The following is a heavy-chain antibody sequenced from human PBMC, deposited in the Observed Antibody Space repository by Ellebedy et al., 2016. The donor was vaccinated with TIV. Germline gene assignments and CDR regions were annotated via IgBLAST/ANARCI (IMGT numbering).Heavy chain of an antibody. CDR3: ARALYSSSWHRPDY. Sequence: ASVKVSXXASGYTFTGYYMHWVRQAPGQGLEWMGWINPNSGGTNYTQKFQGRVTMTRDTSISTAYMELSRLRSDDTAVYYCARALYSSSWHRPDYWGQGTLVTVSS. V-gene: IGHV1-2*02. J-gene: IGHJ4*02. CDR1: GYTFTGYY. CDR2: INPNSGGT. D-gene: IGHD6-13*01.